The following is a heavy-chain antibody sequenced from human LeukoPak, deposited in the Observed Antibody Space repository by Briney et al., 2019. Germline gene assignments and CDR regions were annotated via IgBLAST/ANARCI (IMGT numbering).Heavy chain of an antibody. D-gene: IGHD2-8*01. V-gene: IGHV3-23*01. CDR1: GVTFSSYA. CDR3: AKRMGDY. J-gene: IGHJ4*02. Sequence: QPGGSLRLSCEASGVTFSSYAMSWVRQAPGKGLEWVSSISDSGGSTFYADSVKGRFTISSDNSKNTLYLQMNSLRAEDTAIYFCAKRMGDYWGQGTLVTVSS. CDR2: ISDSGGST.